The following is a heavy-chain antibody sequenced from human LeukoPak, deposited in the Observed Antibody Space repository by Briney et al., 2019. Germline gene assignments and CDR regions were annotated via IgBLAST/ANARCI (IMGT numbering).Heavy chain of an antibody. CDR2: INPNSRGT. J-gene: IGHJ4*02. D-gene: IGHD3-10*01. V-gene: IGHV1-2*02. CDR1: GYTFTGYY. CDR3: ARAPPLRLKGVADY. Sequence: ASVKVSCKASGYTFTGYYMHWERQAPGQGLEWMGWINPNSRGTDYAQKFQGRVTMTRDTSITTAYMELSRLTSDDTAVYYCARAPPLRLKGVADYWGQGTLVTVSS.